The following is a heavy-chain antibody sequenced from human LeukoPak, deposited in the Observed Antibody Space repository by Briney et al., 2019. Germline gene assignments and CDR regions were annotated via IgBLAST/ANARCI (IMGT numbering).Heavy chain of an antibody. CDR2: ISSSSSYI. J-gene: IGHJ4*02. V-gene: IGHV3-21*01. D-gene: IGHD2-21*02. CDR3: ARDAYCGGDCYRFDY. Sequence: GGSLRLSCAASGFTFSSYSMNWVRQAPGKGLEWVSSISSSSSYIYYADSVKGRFTISRDNAKNSLYLQMNSLRAEDTAVYYCARDAYCGGDCYRFDYWGQGTLVTVSS. CDR1: GFTFSSYS.